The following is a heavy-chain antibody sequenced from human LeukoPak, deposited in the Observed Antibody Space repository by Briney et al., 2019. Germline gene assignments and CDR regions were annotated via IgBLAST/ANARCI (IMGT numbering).Heavy chain of an antibody. V-gene: IGHV4-59*12. CDR1: GGSISSYY. CDR2: IYYSGST. J-gene: IGHJ4*02. Sequence: SETLSLTCTVSGGSISSYYWSWIRQPPGKGLEWIGYIYYSGSTYYNPPLKSRVTISVDTSKNQFSLKLSSVTAADTAVYYCARGGYYYDSSGYYPDYWGQGTLVTVSS. CDR3: ARGGYYYDSSGYYPDY. D-gene: IGHD3-22*01.